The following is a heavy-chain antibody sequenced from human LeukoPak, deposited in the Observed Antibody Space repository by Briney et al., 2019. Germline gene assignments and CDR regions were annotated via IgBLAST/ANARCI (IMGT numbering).Heavy chain of an antibody. J-gene: IGHJ6*03. CDR1: GFIFSNAW. D-gene: IGHD2-2*01. V-gene: IGHV3-15*01. Sequence: RTGGSLRLSCAASGFIFSNAWMSWVRQAPGKGLEWVGRIKRKTDGGTTGYAAPVKGRFTISRDDSKNTLYLQMNSLKTEDTAVYYCTSRYCNRTNCYAFDYYYYMDVWGKGITVTVSS. CDR3: TSRYCNRTNCYAFDYYYYMDV. CDR2: IKRKTDGGTT.